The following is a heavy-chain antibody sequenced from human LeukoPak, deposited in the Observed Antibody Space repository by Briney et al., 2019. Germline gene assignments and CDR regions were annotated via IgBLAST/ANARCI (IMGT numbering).Heavy chain of an antibody. Sequence: PGGSLRLSCVASGFTFSRSWMSWVRQAPGKGLEWVANIKQDGSEKHYVGSVKGRFTISRDSAKNSLYLQMNSLRVEDTALYYCARNYGGYDGTDYWGQGTLVTVSS. D-gene: IGHD5-12*01. CDR2: IKQDGSEK. CDR3: ARNYGGYDGTDY. V-gene: IGHV3-7*05. CDR1: GFTFSRSW. J-gene: IGHJ4*02.